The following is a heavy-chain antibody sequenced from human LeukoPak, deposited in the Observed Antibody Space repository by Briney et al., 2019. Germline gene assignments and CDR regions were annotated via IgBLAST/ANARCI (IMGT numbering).Heavy chain of an antibody. D-gene: IGHD2-2*02. V-gene: IGHV1-69*05. J-gene: IGHJ4*02. CDR1: GGTFSSYA. Sequence: ASVKVSCKASGGTFSSYAISWVRQAPGQGLEWMGGIIPIFGTANYAQKFQGRVTITTDESTSTAYMELSSLRSEDTAVYYCASSTVVPAAIVPPYYFDYWGQGTLVTVSS. CDR2: IIPIFGTA. CDR3: ASSTVVPAAIVPPYYFDY.